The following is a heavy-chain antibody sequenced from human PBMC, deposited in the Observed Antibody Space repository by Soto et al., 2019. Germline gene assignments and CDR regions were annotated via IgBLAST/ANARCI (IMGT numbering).Heavy chain of an antibody. V-gene: IGHV1-18*01. CDR3: ARASYYDFWSGYYTLSYYYYGMDV. Sequence: ASVKVSGKASGYTFTSYGISWVRQAPGQGLEWMGWISAYNGNTNYAQKLQGRVTMTTDTSTSTAYMELRSLRSDDTAVYYCARASYYDFWSGYYTLSYYYYGMDVWGQGTTVTVSS. J-gene: IGHJ6*02. CDR2: ISAYNGNT. D-gene: IGHD3-3*01. CDR1: GYTFTSYG.